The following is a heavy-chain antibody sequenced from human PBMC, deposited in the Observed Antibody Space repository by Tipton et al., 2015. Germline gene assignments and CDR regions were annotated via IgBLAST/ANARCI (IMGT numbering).Heavy chain of an antibody. Sequence: SLRLSCATSGFTFSNCGMHWVRQAPAKGLEWVAVIWYDGSIKKYADSVKGRFTISRDNSKNTLYLQMNSLRAEDTAVYYCARDTAVVRPTLYNYYYGMDVWGQGTTVTVSS. CDR3: ARDTAVVRPTLYNYYYGMDV. V-gene: IGHV3-33*01. D-gene: IGHD3-10*01. CDR1: GFTFSNCG. J-gene: IGHJ6*02. CDR2: IWYDGSIK.